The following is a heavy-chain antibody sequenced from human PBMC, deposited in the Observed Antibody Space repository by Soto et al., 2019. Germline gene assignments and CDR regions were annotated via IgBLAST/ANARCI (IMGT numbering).Heavy chain of an antibody. CDR3: SREPQSGGSSMFGENAFDI. Sequence: PSETLSLTCAVYGGSFSGYYWSWIRQPPGKGLEWIGEINHSGSTNYNPSLKSRVTISVDTSRNQFSLKLSSVTAADTAVYYCSREPQSGGSSMFGENAFDIWGQGTMVTVSS. CDR2: INHSGST. D-gene: IGHD2-15*01. V-gene: IGHV4-34*01. J-gene: IGHJ3*02. CDR1: GGSFSGYY.